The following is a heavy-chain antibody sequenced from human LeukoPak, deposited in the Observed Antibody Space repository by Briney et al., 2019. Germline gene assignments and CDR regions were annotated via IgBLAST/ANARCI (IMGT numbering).Heavy chain of an antibody. CDR1: GGSISSGGNS. CDR3: ASSILFGDYSRFDY. D-gene: IGHD4-17*01. Sequence: PSETLPLTCAVSGGSISSGGNSWSWIRQPPGKGLEWIGYIYHSGTTYYNPSLKSRVTISVDRSKNQFSLTLSSVTAADTAMYYCASSILFGDYSRFDYWGQGTLVTVSS. J-gene: IGHJ4*02. V-gene: IGHV4-30-2*01. CDR2: IYHSGTT.